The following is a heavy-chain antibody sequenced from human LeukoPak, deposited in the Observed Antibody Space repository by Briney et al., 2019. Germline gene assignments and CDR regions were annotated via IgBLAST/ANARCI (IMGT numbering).Heavy chain of an antibody. D-gene: IGHD4-17*01. CDR1: GFTFSSYW. Sequence: GGSLRLSCVASGFTFSSYWMHWVRQDPRKGLVRVSRISGDGRNINYADSVKGRFTVSRDNSRSMMYLQMNSLRAEDTAVYYCARSPEPFDYGPYNWFDPWGQGTRVTVSS. V-gene: IGHV3-74*01. J-gene: IGHJ5*02. CDR3: ARSPEPFDYGPYNWFDP. CDR2: ISGDGRNI.